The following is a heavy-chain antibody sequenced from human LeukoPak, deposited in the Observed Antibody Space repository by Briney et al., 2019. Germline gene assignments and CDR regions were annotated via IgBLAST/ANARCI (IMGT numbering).Heavy chain of an antibody. J-gene: IGHJ4*02. V-gene: IGHV3-7*01. CDR2: IRQDGGAK. Sequence: GGSLRLSCTASGFIFNDFWMSWVRQAPGEGLEWVANIRQDGGAKNYVDSVQGRFTISRDNAKKSLYLQMNSLRAEDTAVYYCAPPPIAATGNWGQGTLVTVSS. CDR3: APPPIAATGN. CDR1: GFIFNDFW. D-gene: IGHD6-13*01.